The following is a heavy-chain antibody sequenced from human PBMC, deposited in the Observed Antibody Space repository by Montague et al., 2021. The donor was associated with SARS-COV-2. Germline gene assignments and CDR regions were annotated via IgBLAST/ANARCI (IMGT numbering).Heavy chain of an antibody. CDR1: GFTFSSYA. CDR3: ARVIVVGYYGMDV. CDR2: ISYDGSNK. V-gene: IGHV3-30-3*01. J-gene: IGHJ6*02. D-gene: IGHD3-22*01. Sequence: SLRLSCAASGFTFSSYAMHWVRQAPGKGLEWVAVISYDGSNKYYADSVKGRFTISRDNSKNTLYLQMYSLRAEDTAVYYCARVIVVGYYGMDVWDQGTTVTVSS.